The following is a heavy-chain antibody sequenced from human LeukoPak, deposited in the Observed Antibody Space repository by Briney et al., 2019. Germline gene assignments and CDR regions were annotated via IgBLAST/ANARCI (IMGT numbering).Heavy chain of an antibody. D-gene: IGHD3-10*01. Sequence: SVKVSCKASGGTFSSYAISWVRQAPGQGLEWMGRIIPIFGTANYAQKFQGRVTITTDESTSAAYMELSSLRSEDTAVYYCAREEYYYGSGSYLSFYFDYWGQGTLVTVSS. CDR1: GGTFSSYA. CDR3: AREEYYYGSGSYLSFYFDY. J-gene: IGHJ4*02. V-gene: IGHV1-69*05. CDR2: IIPIFGTA.